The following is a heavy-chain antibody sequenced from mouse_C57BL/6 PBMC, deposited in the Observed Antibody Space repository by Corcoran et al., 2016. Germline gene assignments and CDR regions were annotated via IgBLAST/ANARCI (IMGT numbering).Heavy chain of an antibody. D-gene: IGHD2-2*01. J-gene: IGHJ2*02. Sequence: EVQLQQSGAELVRPGASVKLSCTASGFNIKDYYMHWVKQRPEQVLEWIGSIDPEAGDTEYAPKLQGRATMTADTSSHTSYLQLSILTAEATAFYYFTIAWLRRPYDFDYWGQGTSLTVSS. CDR2: IDPEAGDT. CDR3: TIAWLRRPYDFDY. CDR1: GFNIKDYY. V-gene: IGHV14-1*01.